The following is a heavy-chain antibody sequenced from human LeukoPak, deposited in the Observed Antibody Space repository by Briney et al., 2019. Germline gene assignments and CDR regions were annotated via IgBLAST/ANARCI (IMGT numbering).Heavy chain of an antibody. D-gene: IGHD2-2*01. V-gene: IGHV4-4*07. CDR3: ARGMIVVVPAATQGNWFDP. Sequence: SETLSLTCTVSGGSISSYYWSWIRQPAGKGLEWIGRIYTSGSTNYNPSLKSRVTISVDTSKNQFSLRLSSVTAADTAVYYCARGMIVVVPAATQGNWFDPWGQGTLVTVSS. J-gene: IGHJ5*02. CDR2: IYTSGST. CDR1: GGSISSYY.